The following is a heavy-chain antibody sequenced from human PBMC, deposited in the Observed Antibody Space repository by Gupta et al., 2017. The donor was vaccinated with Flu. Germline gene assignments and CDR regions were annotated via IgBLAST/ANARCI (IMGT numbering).Heavy chain of an antibody. CDR1: GYTFTSYD. V-gene: IGHV1-8*01. D-gene: IGHD4-17*01. Sequence: QVQLVQSGAEVKKPGASVKVSCKASGYTFTSYDINWVRQATGQGLEWMGWMNPNSGNTGYAQKFQGRVTMTRNTSISTAYMELSSLRSEDTAVYYCARSSPSLRNYGMDVWGQGTTVTVSS. J-gene: IGHJ6*02. CDR3: ARSSPSLRNYGMDV. CDR2: MNPNSGNT.